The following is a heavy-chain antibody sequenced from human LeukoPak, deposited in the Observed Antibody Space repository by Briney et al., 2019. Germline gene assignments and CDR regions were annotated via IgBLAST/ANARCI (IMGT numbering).Heavy chain of an antibody. CDR3: AKELDGYNSGFDY. D-gene: IGHD5-24*01. J-gene: IGHJ4*02. Sequence: GGSLRLSCAASGFTVSRNYMSWVRQAPGKGLECVSVIYSGDSTYYADSVKGRFTISRDNSKNTLYLQMNSLRAEDTAVYYCAKELDGYNSGFDYWGQGTLVTVSS. V-gene: IGHV3-53*01. CDR2: IYSGDST. CDR1: GFTVSRNY.